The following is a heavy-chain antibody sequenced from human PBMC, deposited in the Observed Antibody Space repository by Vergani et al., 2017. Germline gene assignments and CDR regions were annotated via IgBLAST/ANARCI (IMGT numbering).Heavy chain of an antibody. CDR1: GGTFSSYA. J-gene: IGHJ3*01. D-gene: IGHD1-26*01. V-gene: IGHV1-69*01. CDR2: IIPIFGTA. Sequence: QVQLVQSGAEVKKPGSSVKVSCKASGGTFSSYAISWVRQAPGQGLEWMGGIIPIFGTANYAQKFQGRVTITADESTSTAYMELSSLRSEDTAVYYCASGRELLLYDEASDAFDFWGQGTMVTVSS. CDR3: ASGRELLLYDEASDAFDF.